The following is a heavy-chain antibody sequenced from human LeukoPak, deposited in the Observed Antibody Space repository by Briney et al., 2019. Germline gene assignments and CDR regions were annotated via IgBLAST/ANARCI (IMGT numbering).Heavy chain of an antibody. CDR1: GGSFSGYY. V-gene: IGHV4-34*01. Sequence: SGTLSLTCAIYGGSFSGYYLSWVRQPPGKGLEWIGEINHSGSTNYNPSLMSRVTISLDTSKNQSSLKLSSVTAADTAVYYCARRAYTATKYKWDFDYWGQGTLVTVSS. J-gene: IGHJ4*02. CDR2: INHSGST. CDR3: ARRAYTATKYKWDFDY. D-gene: IGHD5-18*01.